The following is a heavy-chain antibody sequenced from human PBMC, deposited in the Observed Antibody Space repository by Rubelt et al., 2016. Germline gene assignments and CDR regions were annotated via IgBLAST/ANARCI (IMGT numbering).Heavy chain of an antibody. CDR3: ARDKEWLATRGFQNWFDP. D-gene: IGHD6-19*01. CDR2: ISAYNGNT. CDR1: GYTFTSYG. J-gene: IGHJ5*02. V-gene: IGHV1-18*01. Sequence: QVQLVQSGAEVKKPGASVKVSCKASGYTFTSYGISWVRQAPGQGLEWMGWISAYNGNTNYAQKLKGRATMTTDTSTSTAYMELRSLRSDDTAVYYCARDKEWLATRGFQNWFDPWGQGTLVTVSS.